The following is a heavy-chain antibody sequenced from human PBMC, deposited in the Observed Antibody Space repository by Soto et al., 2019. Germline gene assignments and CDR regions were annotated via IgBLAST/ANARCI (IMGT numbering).Heavy chain of an antibody. CDR3: ARRPYFDWLYPGGFDS. CDR2: IKPNGGAK. CDR1: VFTFSNYG. Sequence: GGSLRLSCAYSVFTFSNYGMSWVRQAPGKGLEWLRNIKPNGGAKDYVDSGNGRFTISRDNSKNSLYRQMNSLRGEDTCVYYCARRPYFDWLYPGGFDSWGQGTLVTVSS. J-gene: IGHJ4*02. D-gene: IGHD3-9*01. V-gene: IGHV3-7*03.